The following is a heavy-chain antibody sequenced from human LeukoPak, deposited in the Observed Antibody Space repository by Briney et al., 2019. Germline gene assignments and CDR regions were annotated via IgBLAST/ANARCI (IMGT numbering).Heavy chain of an antibody. D-gene: IGHD3-22*01. CDR3: AKGASSGYYQLLFDY. V-gene: IGHV3-23*01. CDR1: GFTFSNYA. Sequence: PGGSLRLSCAASGFTFSNYAMSWVHQAPGKGLEWVSVISGSGGSTYYADSVKGRFTISRDNSKNTLYLQMNSLRAEDTAVYYCAKGASSGYYQLLFDYWGQGTLVTVSS. CDR2: ISGSGGST. J-gene: IGHJ4*02.